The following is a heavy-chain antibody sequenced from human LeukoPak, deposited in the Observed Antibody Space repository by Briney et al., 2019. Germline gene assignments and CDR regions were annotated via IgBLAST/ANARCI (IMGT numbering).Heavy chain of an antibody. CDR1: GGSFSGYY. CDR2: INHSGST. Sequence: SETLSLTCAVYGGSFSGYYWSWIRQPPGKGLEWIGEINHSGSTNYNPSLKSRVTISVDTSKNQFFLKLSSVTAADTAVYYCARDRRSGGDYWGQGTLVTVSS. J-gene: IGHJ4*02. D-gene: IGHD6-19*01. V-gene: IGHV4-34*01. CDR3: ARDRRSGGDY.